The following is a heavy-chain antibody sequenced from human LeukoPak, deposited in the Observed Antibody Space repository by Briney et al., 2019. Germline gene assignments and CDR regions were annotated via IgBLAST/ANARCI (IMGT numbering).Heavy chain of an antibody. CDR2: ISSSGSTT. Sequence: GGSLRLSCAASGFTFSDYYMSWIRQAPGKGLEWVSYISSSGSTTYYADSVKGRFTISRDNAKNSLYLQMNSLRAEDTAVYYCARVYYYDRFDPWGQGTLVTVSS. CDR1: GFTFSDYY. J-gene: IGHJ5*02. D-gene: IGHD3-22*01. CDR3: ARVYYYDRFDP. V-gene: IGHV3-11*04.